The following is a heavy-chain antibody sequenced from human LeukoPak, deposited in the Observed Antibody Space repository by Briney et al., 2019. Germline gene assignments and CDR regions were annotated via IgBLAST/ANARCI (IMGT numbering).Heavy chain of an antibody. J-gene: IGHJ4*02. CDR2: IYYSGST. CDR1: GGSISSSSYY. CDR3: ARLATLRYCGGGSCPTPFDY. V-gene: IGHV4-39*01. Sequence: SETLSLTCTVSGGSISSSSYYWGWIRQPPGKGLEWIGSIYYSGSTYYNPSLKSRVTISVDTSKNQFSLKLSSVTAADTAVYYCARLATLRYCGGGSCPTPFDYWGQGTLVTVSS. D-gene: IGHD2-15*01.